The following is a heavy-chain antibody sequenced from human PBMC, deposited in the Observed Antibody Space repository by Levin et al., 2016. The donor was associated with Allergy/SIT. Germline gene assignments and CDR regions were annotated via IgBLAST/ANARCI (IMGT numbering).Heavy chain of an antibody. V-gene: IGHV3-23*01. Sequence: GGSLRLSCAASGFTFSSYAMSWVRQAPGKGLEWVSAISGSGGSTYYADSVKGRFTISRDNSKNTLYLQMNSLRAEDTAVYYCAKDRTIDYVWGSYRSQTGSGPSNWFDPWGQGTLVTVSS. D-gene: IGHD3-16*02. CDR3: AKDRTIDYVWGSYRSQTGSGPSNWFDP. CDR2: ISGSGGST. CDR1: GFTFSSYA. J-gene: IGHJ5*02.